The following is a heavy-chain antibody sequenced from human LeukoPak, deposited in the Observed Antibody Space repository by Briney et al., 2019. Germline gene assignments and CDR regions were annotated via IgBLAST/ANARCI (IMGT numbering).Heavy chain of an antibody. J-gene: IGHJ4*02. CDR1: GFTFNNYA. D-gene: IGHD4-23*01. V-gene: IGHV3-30*02. CDR2: TRHDGSSA. Sequence: GGSLRLSCETSGFTFNNYAMHWVRRAPGKGVEWVAYTRHDGSSAYYADSVKGRFTISRDNAKNSLYLQMNSLRAEDTAVYYCARDYGGSSPFDYWGQGTLVTVSS. CDR3: ARDYGGSSPFDY.